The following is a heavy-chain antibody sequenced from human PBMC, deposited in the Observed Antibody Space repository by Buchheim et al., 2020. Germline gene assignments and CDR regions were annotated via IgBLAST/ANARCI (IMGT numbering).Heavy chain of an antibody. V-gene: IGHV3-20*01. J-gene: IGHJ5*02. CDR2: INWNGGST. D-gene: IGHD4-17*01. CDR3: ARGRRTDPFATVTKKYNCFDP. CDR1: GFTFDDYG. Sequence: EVQLVESGGGVVRPGGSLRLSCAASGFTFDDYGMSWVRQAPGKGLEWVSGINWNGGSTGYADSVKGRFTISRDNAKNSLYLQMNSLRAEDTALYQCARGRRTDPFATVTKKYNCFDPWGQGTLVTVSS.